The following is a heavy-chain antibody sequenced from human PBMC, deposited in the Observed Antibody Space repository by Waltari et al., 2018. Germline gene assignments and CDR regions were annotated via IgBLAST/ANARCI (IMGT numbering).Heavy chain of an antibody. CDR1: GFTFSSYG. CDR3: ARDSEWEPMLVGY. J-gene: IGHJ4*02. D-gene: IGHD1-26*01. V-gene: IGHV3-33*01. CDR2: IWYDGSNK. Sequence: QVQLVESGGGVVQPGRSLRLSCAASGFTFSSYGMHWVRQAPGKGLEWVAVIWYDGSNKYYADSVKGRFTISRDNSKNTLYLQMNSLRAEDTAVYYCARDSEWEPMLVGYWGQGTLVTVSS.